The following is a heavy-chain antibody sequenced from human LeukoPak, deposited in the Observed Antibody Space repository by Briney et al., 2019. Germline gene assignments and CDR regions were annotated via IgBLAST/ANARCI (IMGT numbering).Heavy chain of an antibody. J-gene: IGHJ3*02. CDR3: ARVPFDI. Sequence: ASVKVSCTASGYTFTSNDIKWVRQATGQGLEWMGWMDPKSGNAGYAQKFQGRVTMTRNTSISTAYMELSSLRSEDTAVYYCARVPFDIGREGTMVTVSA. CDR1: GYTFTSND. CDR2: MDPKSGNA. V-gene: IGHV1-8*01.